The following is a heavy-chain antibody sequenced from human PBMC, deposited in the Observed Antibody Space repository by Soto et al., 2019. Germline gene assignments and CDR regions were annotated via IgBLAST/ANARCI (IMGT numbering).Heavy chain of an antibody. V-gene: IGHV1-8*01. D-gene: IGHD3-3*01. Sequence: ASVKVSCKASGYTFTSYDINWVRQATGQGLEWMGGMNPNSGNTGYAQKFQGRVTITTDKSISTAYMELSSLRSDDTAVYYCATDRSGSFDYWGQGTLVTVSS. CDR1: GYTFTSYD. CDR2: MNPNSGNT. CDR3: ATDRSGSFDY. J-gene: IGHJ4*02.